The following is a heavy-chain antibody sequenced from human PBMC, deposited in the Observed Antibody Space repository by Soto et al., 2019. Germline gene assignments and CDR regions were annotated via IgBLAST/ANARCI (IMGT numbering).Heavy chain of an antibody. J-gene: IGHJ4*02. CDR1: GFTFSDYY. CDR2: ISSSGSTM. Sequence: VQLVESGGGLVKPGGSLRLSCAASGFTFSDYYMTWIRQAPGKGLEWVSYISSSGSTMDYIDSVKGRFTISSDNAYNSLYLQLTSLLVQDTAVIYYSRNEYDFLSGWISDHWGQGTLVTVS. V-gene: IGHV3-11*01. CDR3: SRNEYDFLSGWISDH. D-gene: IGHD3-9*01.